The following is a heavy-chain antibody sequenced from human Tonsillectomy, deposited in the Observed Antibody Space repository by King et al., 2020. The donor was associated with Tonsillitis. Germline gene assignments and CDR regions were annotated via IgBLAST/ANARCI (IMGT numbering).Heavy chain of an antibody. J-gene: IGHJ6*02. CDR1: GGSISSVGYY. CDR3: ARDPYATYGMDV. V-gene: IGHV4-31*03. Sequence: QLQESGPGLVKPSQTLSLTCTVSGGSISSVGYYWNWIRQHPGKGLEWIGYIYYSGSTYYNPSHQSRVPISLDTSKNQVSLQLSSVAAADTAVYYCARDPYATYGMDVWGQGTTVTVSS. CDR2: IYYSGST. D-gene: IGHD4-17*01.